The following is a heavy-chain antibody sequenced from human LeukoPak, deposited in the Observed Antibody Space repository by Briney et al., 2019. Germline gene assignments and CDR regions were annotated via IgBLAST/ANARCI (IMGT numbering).Heavy chain of an antibody. CDR2: IKQDGSEK. V-gene: IGHV3-7*01. Sequence: PGGSLRLSCAASGFTFSTYWMTWVRQAPGKGLEWVANIKQDGSEKYYEDSMKGRFTISRDNAKSSLYLQMSSLRAEDTAVYYCARDPSRISNYYYMDVWGKGTTVTVSS. CDR3: ARDPSRISNYYYMDV. D-gene: IGHD4-11*01. J-gene: IGHJ6*03. CDR1: GFTFSTYW.